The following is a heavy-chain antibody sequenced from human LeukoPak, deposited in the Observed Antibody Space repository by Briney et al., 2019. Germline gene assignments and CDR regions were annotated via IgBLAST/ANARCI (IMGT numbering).Heavy chain of an antibody. V-gene: IGHV1-69*06. D-gene: IGHD3-16*01. CDR3: ARVGDLDYYYYYMDV. J-gene: IGHJ6*03. CDR2: IIPIFGTA. CDR1: GGTFSSYA. Sequence: GASVKVSCKASGGTFSSYAISWVRQAPGQGLEWMGGIIPIFGTANYAQKFQGRVTITADKSTSTAYMELSSLRSEDTAVYYCARVGDLDYYYYYMDVWGKGTTVTVSS.